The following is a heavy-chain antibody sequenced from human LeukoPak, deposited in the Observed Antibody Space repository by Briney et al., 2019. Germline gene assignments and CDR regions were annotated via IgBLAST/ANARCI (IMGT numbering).Heavy chain of an antibody. J-gene: IGHJ6*03. D-gene: IGHD3-3*01. CDR3: ASPTRDDFWSGYSLYYYYYMDV. Sequence: SETLSLTCTVSGGSISSSSYYWGWIRQPPGKGLEWIGSIYYSGSTYYNPSLKSRVTISVDTSKNQFSLKLSSVTAADTAVYYCASPTRDDFWSGYSLYYYYYMDVWGKGTTVTVSS. V-gene: IGHV4-39*01. CDR2: IYYSGST. CDR1: GGSISSSSYY.